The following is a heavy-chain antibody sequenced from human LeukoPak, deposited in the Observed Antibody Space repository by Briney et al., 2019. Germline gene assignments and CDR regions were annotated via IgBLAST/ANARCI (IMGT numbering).Heavy chain of an antibody. Sequence: GASVKVSCKASGGTFSSSAISWVRQAPGQGLEWMGGIIPIFGTANYAQKFQGRVTITADESTSTAYMELSSLRSEDTAVYYCARRYCSGGSCYLDFDYWGQGTLVTVSS. CDR2: IIPIFGTA. D-gene: IGHD2-15*01. J-gene: IGHJ4*02. V-gene: IGHV1-69*13. CDR3: ARRYCSGGSCYLDFDY. CDR1: GGTFSSSA.